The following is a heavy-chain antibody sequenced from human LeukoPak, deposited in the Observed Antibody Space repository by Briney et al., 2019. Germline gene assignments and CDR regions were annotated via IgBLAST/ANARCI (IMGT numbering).Heavy chain of an antibody. CDR3: ARDSSGPLYYFDY. CDR1: GYTFTCYY. CDR2: INPNSGDT. J-gene: IGHJ4*02. V-gene: IGHV1-2*06. Sequence: GASVKVSCKTSGYTFTCYYLHWVRQAPGQGLEWMGRINPNSGDTNFAQKFQGRVTMTRDTSISTAYMELTRLRSDDTAVYYCARDSSGPLYYFDYWGQGTLVTVSS. D-gene: IGHD3-22*01.